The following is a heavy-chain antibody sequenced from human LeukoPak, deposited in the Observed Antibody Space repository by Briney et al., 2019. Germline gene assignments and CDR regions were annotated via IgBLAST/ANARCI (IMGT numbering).Heavy chain of an antibody. J-gene: IGHJ4*02. D-gene: IGHD4-17*01. V-gene: IGHV4-34*01. CDR3: ATGDYADYRFDY. Sequence: KPSETLPLTCAVYGGSFSGYYWSWIRQPPGKGLEWIGEINHSGSTNYNPSLKSRVTISVDTSKNQFSLKLSSVTAADTAVYYCATGDYADYRFDYWGQGTLVTVSS. CDR2: INHSGST. CDR1: GGSFSGYY.